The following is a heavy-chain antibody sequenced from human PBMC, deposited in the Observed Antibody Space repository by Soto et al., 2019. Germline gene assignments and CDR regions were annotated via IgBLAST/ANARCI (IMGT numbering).Heavy chain of an antibody. CDR3: ARDNKMVAAAIIDY. CDR2: ISAYNGNT. V-gene: IGHV1-18*04. CDR1: GYTFTSYV. D-gene: IGHD2-15*01. Sequence: ASVKVSCKASGYTFTSYVISWVRQAPGQGLEWMGWISAYNGNTNYAQKLQGRVTMTTDTSTSTAYMELRSLRSDDTAVYYCARDNKMVAAAIIDYWGQGTLVTVSS. J-gene: IGHJ4*02.